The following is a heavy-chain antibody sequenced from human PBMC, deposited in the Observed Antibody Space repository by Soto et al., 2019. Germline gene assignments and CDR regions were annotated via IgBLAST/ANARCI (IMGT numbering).Heavy chain of an antibody. CDR2: INGLGDST. CDR3: AKVTSGTYTFDS. J-gene: IGHJ4*02. V-gene: IGHV3-23*04. D-gene: IGHD1-26*01. CDR1: GFTFSRYA. Sequence: EVQLVESGGGLVQPGGPLRLSCAASGFTFSRYAMSWVRQSPGKGLEWVASINGLGDSTYYTDSVRGRFSISRDTSTNTLYLQMSSLRAEDTAEYYCAKVTSGTYTFDSWGQGTLVFVSS.